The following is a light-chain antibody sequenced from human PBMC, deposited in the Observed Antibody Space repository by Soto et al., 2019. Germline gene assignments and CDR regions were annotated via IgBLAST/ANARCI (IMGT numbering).Light chain of an antibody. V-gene: IGLV2-14*03. CDR3: SSYIPNNSTYV. Sequence: QSALTQPASVSGSPGQSITISCTGTSSDVGGYNYVSWYQHHPGKAPKRMIHDVSNRPSGVSNRFSGSKSGNTASLTISGLPAEDEADYYCSSYIPNNSTYVFGTGTKVTVL. CDR1: SSDVGGYNY. CDR2: DVS. J-gene: IGLJ1*01.